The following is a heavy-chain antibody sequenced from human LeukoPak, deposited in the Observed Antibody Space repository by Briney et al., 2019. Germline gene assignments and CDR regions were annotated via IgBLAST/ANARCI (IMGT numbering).Heavy chain of an antibody. Sequence: GGSLRFSCAASGFTFSDYYMSWIRQAPGKGLEWVSYISSSGSTIYYADSVKGRFTISRDNAKNSLYLQMNSLRAEDTAVYYCARDRPYYDSSGYCDYWGQGTLVTVSS. V-gene: IGHV3-11*01. CDR2: ISSSGSTI. J-gene: IGHJ4*02. D-gene: IGHD3-22*01. CDR1: GFTFSDYY. CDR3: ARDRPYYDSSGYCDY.